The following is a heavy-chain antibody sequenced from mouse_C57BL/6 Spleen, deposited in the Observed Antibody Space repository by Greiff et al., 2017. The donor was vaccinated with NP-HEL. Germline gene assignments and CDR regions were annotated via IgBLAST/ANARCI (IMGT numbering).Heavy chain of an antibody. Sequence: VQVVESGPGLVQPSQSLSITCTVSGFSLTSYGVHWVRQSPGKGLEWLGVIWRGGSTDYNAAFMSRLSITKDNSKSQVVFKMNSLQADDTAIYYCAKEAYYSTLYYAMDYWGQGTSVTVSS. D-gene: IGHD2-5*01. V-gene: IGHV2-5*01. CDR3: AKEAYYSTLYYAMDY. CDR1: GFSLTSYG. CDR2: IWRGGST. J-gene: IGHJ4*01.